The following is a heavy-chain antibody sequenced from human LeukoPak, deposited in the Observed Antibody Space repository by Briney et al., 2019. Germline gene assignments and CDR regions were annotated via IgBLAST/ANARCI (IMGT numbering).Heavy chain of an antibody. J-gene: IGHJ4*02. CDR1: GFTFSSYA. CDR3: ARGTVRIAADY. D-gene: IGHD6-13*01. CDR2: ISYDGSNK. V-gene: IGHV3-30-3*01. Sequence: GGSLSLSCAASGFTFSSYAMHWVRQAPGKGLEWVAVISYDGSNKYYADSVKGRFTISRDNSKNTLYLQMNSLRAEDTAVYYCARGTVRIAADYWGQGTLVTVSS.